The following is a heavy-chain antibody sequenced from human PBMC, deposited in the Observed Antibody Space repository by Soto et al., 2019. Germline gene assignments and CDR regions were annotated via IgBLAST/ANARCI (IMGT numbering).Heavy chain of an antibody. J-gene: IGHJ5*02. V-gene: IGHV4-39*01. CDR1: GGSISSSSYY. D-gene: IGHD4-17*01. CDR2: SYYSGST. Sequence: SETLSLTCTVSGGSISSSSYYWGWIRQPPGKGLEWIGSSYYSGSTYYNPSLKSRVTISVDTSQNQFSLKLSSVTAADTAVYYCARHKPTVVTRVPFFWFDPWGQGTLVTVSS. CDR3: ARHKPTVVTRVPFFWFDP.